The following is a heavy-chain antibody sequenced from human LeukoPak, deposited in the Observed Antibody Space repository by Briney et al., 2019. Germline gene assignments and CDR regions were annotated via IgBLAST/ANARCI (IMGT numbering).Heavy chain of an antibody. Sequence: GGSLRLSCAASGFTFSDYYMSWIRQAPGKGLEWVSYISTSGRYTNYTDSVKGRFTISRDNAKNSLFLQMNSLRAEDTAVYYCARVAIITMICDFWGQGTLVTVSS. D-gene: IGHD3-22*01. CDR2: ISTSGRYT. V-gene: IGHV3-11*06. CDR3: ARVAIITMICDF. CDR1: GFTFSDYY. J-gene: IGHJ4*02.